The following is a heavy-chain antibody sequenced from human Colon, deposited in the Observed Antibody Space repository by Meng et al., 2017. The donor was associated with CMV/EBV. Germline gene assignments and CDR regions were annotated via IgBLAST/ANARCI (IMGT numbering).Heavy chain of an antibody. J-gene: IGHJ4*02. CDR3: ARDLTNKWFYY. CDR1: GAPLSSGMHA. D-gene: IGHD1-26*01. Sequence: QMQPQEAGPGRVKRAATLSLPCTASGAPLSSGMHAWAWFRQPPGKRLEWIGSMYFSGIADYNPSLKSRVTISLHATQKQFSLRLTSVTAADSAVYFCARDLTNKWFYYWGQGTLVTVSS. CDR2: MYFSGIA. V-gene: IGHV4-39*07.